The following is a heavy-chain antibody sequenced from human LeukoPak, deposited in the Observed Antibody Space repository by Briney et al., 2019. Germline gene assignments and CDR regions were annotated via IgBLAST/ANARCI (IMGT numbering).Heavy chain of an antibody. CDR3: ATVVISLRFLDY. Sequence: PSETLSLTCTVSGGSISSSSYYWGWIRQPPGKGLEWIGSTYYSVSTYYNPSLKSRATISLDTSKNQFSLKLSSVTAADTAVYYCATVVISLRFLDYWGQGTLVTVCS. CDR2: TYYSVST. V-gene: IGHV4-39*01. J-gene: IGHJ4*02. CDR1: GGSISSSSYY. D-gene: IGHD3-22*01.